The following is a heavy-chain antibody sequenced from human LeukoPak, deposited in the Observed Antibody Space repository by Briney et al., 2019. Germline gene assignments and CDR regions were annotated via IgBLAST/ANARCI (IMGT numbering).Heavy chain of an antibody. CDR2: FDPEDGET. V-gene: IGHV1-24*01. D-gene: IGHD2-2*01. Sequence: GASVRVSSTVSGYTLTELSMHWVRQAPGKGLGWKGGFDPEDGETIYAQKFQGRVTMTEDTSTDTAYMELSRLRSEDTAGYYCATDYCSSTSCYHYFDYWGEGTLVTVSS. CDR3: ATDYCSSTSCYHYFDY. J-gene: IGHJ4*02. CDR1: GYTLTELS.